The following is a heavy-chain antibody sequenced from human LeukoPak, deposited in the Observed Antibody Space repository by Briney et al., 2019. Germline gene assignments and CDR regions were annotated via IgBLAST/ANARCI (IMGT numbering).Heavy chain of an antibody. J-gene: IGHJ4*02. D-gene: IGHD2-2*01. CDR2: ISYDGSNK. V-gene: IGHV3-30-3*01. Sequence: PGGSLRLSCAASGFTFSSYAMHWVRQAPGKGLEWVAVISYDGSNKYYADSVKGRFTISRDNSKNTLYLQMNSLRAEDTAVYYCATVTTIVVVPAAPLPHDYWGQGTLVTVSS. CDR1: GFTFSSYA. CDR3: ATVTTIVVVPAAPLPHDY.